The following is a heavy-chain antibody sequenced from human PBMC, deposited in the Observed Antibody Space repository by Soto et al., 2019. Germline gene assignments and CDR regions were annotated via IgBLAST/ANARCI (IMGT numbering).Heavy chain of an antibody. V-gene: IGHV3-30-3*01. D-gene: IGHD4-17*01. CDR1: GFTFSSYA. Sequence: QVQLVESGGGVVQPGRSLRLSCAASGFTFSSYAMHWVRQAPGKGLEWVAVISYDGSNKYYADSVKGRFTISRDNSKNTLYLQMNSLRAEDTAVYYCARAGVGTTVTGHYGMDVWGQGTTVTVSS. CDR2: ISYDGSNK. CDR3: ARAGVGTTVTGHYGMDV. J-gene: IGHJ6*02.